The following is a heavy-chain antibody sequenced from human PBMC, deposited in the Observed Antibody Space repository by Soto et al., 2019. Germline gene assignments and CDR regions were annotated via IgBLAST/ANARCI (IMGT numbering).Heavy chain of an antibody. Sequence: GGSLRLSCAASGFTFSSYSMSWVRQAPGKGLEWVSGFRTSGDGGTTYYADSVEGRFTISRDNSKNMLFLQMNSLRPEDTAVYYCAKGRGYSGYLNGETDSWGQGIMVTVSS. J-gene: IGHJ4*02. V-gene: IGHV3-23*01. CDR2: FRTSGDGGTT. D-gene: IGHD5-12*01. CDR3: AKGRGYSGYLNGETDS. CDR1: GFTFSSYS.